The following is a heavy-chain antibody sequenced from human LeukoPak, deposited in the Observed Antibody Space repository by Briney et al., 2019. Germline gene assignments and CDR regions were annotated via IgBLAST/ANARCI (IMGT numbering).Heavy chain of an antibody. CDR1: GFTFSDYY. D-gene: IGHD3-16*01. J-gene: IGHJ5*02. CDR3: ARDGGPPGLLLFRREDWFDP. CDR2: ISSSGSTI. V-gene: IGHV3-11*01. Sequence: GGSLRLSCAASGFTFSDYYMSWIRQAPGKGLEWVSYISSSGSTIYYADSVKGRFTISRDNAKNSLYLQMNSLRAEDTAVYYCARDGGPPGLLLFRREDWFDPWGQGTLVTVSS.